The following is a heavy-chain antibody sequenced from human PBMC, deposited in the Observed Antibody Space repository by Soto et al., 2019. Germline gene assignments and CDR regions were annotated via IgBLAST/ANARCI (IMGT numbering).Heavy chain of an antibody. D-gene: IGHD3-3*01. CDR1: GYTFTSYY. Sequence: ASVKVSCKASGYTFTSYYMHWVRQAPGQGLEWMGIINPSGGSTSYAQKFQGRVTMTRDTSTSTVYMELSSLRSEDTAVYYCARGLSYYDFWSGYPPYYYYGMDVWGQGTTVTVSS. CDR2: INPSGGST. V-gene: IGHV1-46*01. CDR3: ARGLSYYDFWSGYPPYYYYGMDV. J-gene: IGHJ6*02.